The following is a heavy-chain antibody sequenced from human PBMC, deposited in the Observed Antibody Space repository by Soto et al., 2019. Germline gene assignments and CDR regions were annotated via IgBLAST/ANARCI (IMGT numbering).Heavy chain of an antibody. CDR2: IIPILGIA. CDR1: GVTFSSYT. CDR3: ARYIAVAHYDAFDI. V-gene: IGHV1-69*02. D-gene: IGHD6-19*01. Sequence: GASVKVSCKASGVTFSSYTISWVRQAPGQGLEWMGRIIPILGIANYAQKFQGRVTITADKSTSTAYMELSSLRSEDTAVYYCARYIAVAHYDAFDIWGQGTVVTVSS. J-gene: IGHJ3*02.